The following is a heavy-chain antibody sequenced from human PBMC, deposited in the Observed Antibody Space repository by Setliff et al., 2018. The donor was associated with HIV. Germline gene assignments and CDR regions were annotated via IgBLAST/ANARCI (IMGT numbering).Heavy chain of an antibody. D-gene: IGHD2-15*01. CDR3: ARENGDCSGGACYFMLDS. Sequence: AETLSLTCTVSGGSSSSHYWSWIRQPPGQGLEWIGYVHYSGTTNYNPSLKSRVTISVDASNNQFSLELRSMTAADTAVYYCARENGDCSGGACYFMLDSWGQGTRVTVSS. CDR1: GGSSSSHY. J-gene: IGHJ4*02. CDR2: VHYSGTT. V-gene: IGHV4-59*11.